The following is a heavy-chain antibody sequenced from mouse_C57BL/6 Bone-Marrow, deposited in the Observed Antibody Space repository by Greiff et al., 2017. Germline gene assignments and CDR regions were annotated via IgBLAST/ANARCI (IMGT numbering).Heavy chain of an antibody. CDR1: GYTFTSYG. J-gene: IGHJ4*01. V-gene: IGHV1-81*01. CDR3: ARSYYYGSSYYAMDY. CDR2: IYPRSGNT. Sequence: QVQLQQSGAELARPGASVKLSCTASGYTFTSYGISWVKQRTGQGLEWIGEIYPRSGNTYYNEKFKGKATLTADKSSSTAYMELRSLTSEDSAVYFCARSYYYGSSYYAMDYWGQGTSVTVSS. D-gene: IGHD1-1*01.